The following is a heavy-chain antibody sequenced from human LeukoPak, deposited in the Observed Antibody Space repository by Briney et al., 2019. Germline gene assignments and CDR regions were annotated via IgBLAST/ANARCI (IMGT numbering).Heavy chain of an antibody. CDR1: GGSISSYY. CDR2: IYYSGTT. V-gene: IGHV4-59*01. D-gene: IGHD3-22*01. J-gene: IGHJ4*02. Sequence: PSETLSLTCIVSGGSISSYYWSWIRQPPGKGLEWIGYIYYSGTTNYNPSLKSRVTLSVDTSKNQFSLKLSSVTAADTAVYYCARDPYYYDSSGYYYGVGYFDYWGQGTLVTVSS. CDR3: ARDPYYYDSSGYYYGVGYFDY.